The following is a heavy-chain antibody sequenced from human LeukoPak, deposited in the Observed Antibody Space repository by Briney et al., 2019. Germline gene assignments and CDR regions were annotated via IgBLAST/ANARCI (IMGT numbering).Heavy chain of an antibody. J-gene: IGHJ4*02. V-gene: IGHV3-23*01. CDR3: AKGVSGSSRYYFDY. CDR1: GFTFSTDA. CDR2: ISGSGGST. D-gene: IGHD3-10*01. Sequence: QPGGSLRLSCAASGFTFSTDAMTWVRQAPGKGLQWVSLISGSGGSTYYADSVKGRFTISRDNSKNTLYLQMNSLRAEDMAVYFCAKGVSGSSRYYFDYWGQGNLVTVSS.